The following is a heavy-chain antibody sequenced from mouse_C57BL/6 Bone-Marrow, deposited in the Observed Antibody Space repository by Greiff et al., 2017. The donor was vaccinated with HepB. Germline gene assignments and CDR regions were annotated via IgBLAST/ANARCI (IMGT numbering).Heavy chain of an antibody. CDR2: ISSGGSYT. J-gene: IGHJ4*01. Sequence: EVKLMESGGDFVKPGGSLKLSCAASGFTFSSYGMSWVRQTPDKRLEWVATISSGGSYTYYPDSVKGRFTISRDNAKNTLYLQMSSLKSEDTAMYYCARHGIPMDYWGQGTSVTVSS. V-gene: IGHV5-6*01. CDR3: ARHGIPMDY. CDR1: GFTFSSYG.